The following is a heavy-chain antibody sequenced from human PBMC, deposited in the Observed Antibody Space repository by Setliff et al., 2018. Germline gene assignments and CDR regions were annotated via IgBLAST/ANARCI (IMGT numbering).Heavy chain of an antibody. V-gene: IGHV1-2*02. Sequence: GASVKVSCKASGYDFTDHYLHWLRQAPGQGPEWMGWMDPKNGDTTYAQKFQGRVTITWDTSITTAYMDLGRLMSHDTAVYYCARVATLIRGVTVNWFDPWGQGTLVTVSS. CDR2: MDPKNGDT. CDR1: GYDFTDHY. D-gene: IGHD3-10*01. CDR3: ARVATLIRGVTVNWFDP. J-gene: IGHJ5*02.